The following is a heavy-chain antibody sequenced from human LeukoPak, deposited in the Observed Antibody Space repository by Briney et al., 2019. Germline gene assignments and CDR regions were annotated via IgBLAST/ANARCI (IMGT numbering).Heavy chain of an antibody. CDR3: ARAAYCSDSSCYSWD. Sequence: ASVKVSCKASGYTFTNYAVKWVRQAPGQGLEWMGWINTNTGNPTYAQGFTGRFVLSLDTSVNTAYLEISSLKPEGTAMYYCARAAYCSDSSCYSWDWGQGTLVTVSS. V-gene: IGHV7-4-1*02. CDR1: GYTFTNYA. D-gene: IGHD2-15*01. CDR2: INTNTGNP. J-gene: IGHJ4*02.